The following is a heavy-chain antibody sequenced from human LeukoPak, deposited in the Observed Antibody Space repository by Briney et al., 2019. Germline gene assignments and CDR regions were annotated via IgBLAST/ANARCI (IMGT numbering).Heavy chain of an antibody. CDR3: ARDRAYYYDSSGYYYFDH. J-gene: IGHJ4*02. D-gene: IGHD3-22*01. Sequence: GGSLRLSCAASGFTSSDYNMRWIRQAPGEGLERGSYISFSVRPTHTADSVKGRFTISRDNAKNSLYLQMNSLRDEDTAVYYCARDRAYYYDSSGYYYFDHWGQGTLVTVSS. CDR2: ISFSVRPT. CDR1: GFTSSDYN. V-gene: IGHV3-11*01.